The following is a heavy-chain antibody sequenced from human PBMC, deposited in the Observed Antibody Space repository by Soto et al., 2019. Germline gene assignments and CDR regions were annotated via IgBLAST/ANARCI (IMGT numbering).Heavy chain of an antibody. CDR2: IYYSGST. CDR3: ARDTYYYDSSGYYYMGGFDY. V-gene: IGHV4-59*01. J-gene: IGHJ4*02. Sequence: SETLSLTCTVSGGSISSYYRSWIRQPPGKGLEWIGYIYYSGSTNYNPSLKSRVTISVDTSKNQFSLKLSSVTAADTAVYYCARDTYYYDSSGYYYMGGFDYWGRGTLVTVSS. CDR1: GGSISSYY. D-gene: IGHD3-22*01.